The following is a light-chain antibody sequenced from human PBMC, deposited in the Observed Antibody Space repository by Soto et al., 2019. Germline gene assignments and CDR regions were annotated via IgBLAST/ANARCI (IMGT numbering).Light chain of an antibody. CDR2: KAS. CDR3: QQYNGYPYT. CDR1: QSISSW. V-gene: IGKV1-5*03. Sequence: DIQMTQSPSTLSASVGDRVTITCRASQSISSWLAWYQQKPGKAPKPLIYKASSLESGVPSRFSGSGSGTEFTLTISSLQPDDFAIYYCQQYNGYPYTFGQGTTLEIK. J-gene: IGKJ2*01.